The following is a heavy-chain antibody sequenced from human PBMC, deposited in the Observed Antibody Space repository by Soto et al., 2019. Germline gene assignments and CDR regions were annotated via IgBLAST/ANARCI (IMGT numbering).Heavy chain of an antibody. CDR2: ISYDGSNK. CDR1: GFTFNNYG. CDR3: FGGQVFGDY. Sequence: QVQLVESGGGVVQPGRSLRLSCGASGFTFNNYGMQWVRQAPGKGLEWVALISYDGSNKYYADSVKGRFTISRDNSKNTLYLQMNSLRTEDTAVYYCFGGQVFGDYWGQGTLVTVPS. V-gene: IGHV3-30*03. J-gene: IGHJ4*02. D-gene: IGHD2-15*01.